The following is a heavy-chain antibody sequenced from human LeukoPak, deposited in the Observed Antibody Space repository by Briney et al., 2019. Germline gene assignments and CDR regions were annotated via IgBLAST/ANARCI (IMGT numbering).Heavy chain of an antibody. V-gene: IGHV4-39*07. CDR1: GGSISSSSYY. J-gene: IGHJ3*02. D-gene: IGHD6-13*01. CDR2: IYYSGST. Sequence: PSETLSLTCTVSGGSISSSSYYWGWIRQPPGKGLEWIGSIYYSGSTYYNPSLKSRVTISVDTSKNQFSLKLSSVTAADTAVYYCARLWRQQLVLDAFDIWGQGTMVTVSS. CDR3: ARLWRQQLVLDAFDI.